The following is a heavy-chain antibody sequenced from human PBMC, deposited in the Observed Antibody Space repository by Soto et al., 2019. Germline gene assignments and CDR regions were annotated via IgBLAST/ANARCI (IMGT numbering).Heavy chain of an antibody. CDR3: ARDLRRYVSGGSCYRESDY. D-gene: IGHD2-15*01. V-gene: IGHV1-18*04. J-gene: IGHJ4*01. Sequence: AAVKVSCKSSGYTFTSYGISWVRQAPGQGLEWMGWISAYNGNTNYAQKLQGRVTMTTDTSTSTAYMELRSLRSDDTAVYYCARDLRRYVSGGSCYRESDYGR. CDR1: GYTFTSYG. CDR2: ISAYNGNT.